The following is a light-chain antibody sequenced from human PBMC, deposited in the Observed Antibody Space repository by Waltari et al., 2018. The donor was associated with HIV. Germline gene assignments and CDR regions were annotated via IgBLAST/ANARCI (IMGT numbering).Light chain of an antibody. J-gene: IGLJ2*01. CDR3: QSDDSSLSGYVV. CDR1: SSNIGAGYD. Sequence: QSVLTQPPSVSGAPGQRVTISCTGSSSNIGAGYDVHWYQQLPGTAPKLLTYGNSNRPSGVPDRFSGSKSGTSASLAITGLQAEDEADYYCQSDDSSLSGYVVFGGGTKLTVL. CDR2: GNS. V-gene: IGLV1-40*01.